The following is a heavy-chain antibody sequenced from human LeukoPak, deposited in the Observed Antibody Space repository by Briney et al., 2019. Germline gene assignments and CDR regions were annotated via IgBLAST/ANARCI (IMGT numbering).Heavy chain of an antibody. J-gene: IGHJ4*02. CDR2: IQYDGSNK. CDR3: AKALGTAMVRGVIDY. Sequence: GGSLRLSCAASGFTFSSYGMHWVRQAPGKGLEWVAFIQYDGSNKYYADSVKGRFTISRDNSKNTLYLQMNSLRAEDTAVYYCAKALGTAMVRGVIDYWGQGTPVTVSS. CDR1: GFTFSSYG. D-gene: IGHD3-10*01. V-gene: IGHV3-30*02.